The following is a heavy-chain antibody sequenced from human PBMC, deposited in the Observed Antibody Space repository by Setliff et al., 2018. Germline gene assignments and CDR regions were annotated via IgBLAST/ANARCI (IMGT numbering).Heavy chain of an antibody. CDR1: GGTFSSYA. V-gene: IGHV1-8*02. Sequence: ASVKVSCKASGGTFSSYAISWVRQAPGQGLEWMGGIIPIFGNTGYAQKFQGRVTMTRNTSMSTAYMELSSLRSEDTAVYYCARALIHSSSWYREYYYYYMDVWGKGTTVTVSS. D-gene: IGHD6-13*01. CDR3: ARALIHSSSWYREYYYYYMDV. J-gene: IGHJ6*03. CDR2: IIPIFGNT.